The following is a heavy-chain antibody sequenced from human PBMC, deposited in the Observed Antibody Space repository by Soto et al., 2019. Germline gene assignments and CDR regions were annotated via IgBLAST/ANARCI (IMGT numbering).Heavy chain of an antibody. CDR2: IYYSGST. CDR3: ARRWGRTFDY. V-gene: IGHV4-59*08. J-gene: IGHJ4*02. CDR1: GGSISSYY. D-gene: IGHD1-26*01. Sequence: QVQLQESGPGLVKPSETLSLTCTVSGGSISSYYWSWIRQPPGKGLEWIGYIYYSGSTNYNPSLKSRVPISVATSKNQFSLKLRSVTAADTAVYYCARRWGRTFDYWGQGTLVTVSS.